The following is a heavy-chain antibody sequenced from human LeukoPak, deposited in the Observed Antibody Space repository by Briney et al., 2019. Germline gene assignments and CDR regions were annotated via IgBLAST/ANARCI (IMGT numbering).Heavy chain of an antibody. CDR2: IYPDESNS. CDR3: ARPPSRGYSSSFEY. CDR1: GYSFPTYW. D-gene: IGHD2-2*03. V-gene: IGHV5-51*01. J-gene: IGHJ4*02. Sequence: GESLKISCKGSGYSFPTYWIAWVRQMPGKGLEWMGIIYPDESNSRYSPSFQGQVTISADKSISTAYLQWSSLKASDTAMYYCARPPSRGYSSSFEYWGQGTLVTVSS.